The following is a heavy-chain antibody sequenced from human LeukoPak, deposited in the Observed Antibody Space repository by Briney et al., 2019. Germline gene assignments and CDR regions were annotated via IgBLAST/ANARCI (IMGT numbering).Heavy chain of an antibody. V-gene: IGHV3-48*01. CDR3: ALGGPLVPFDY. CDR2: ISSSSSTI. D-gene: IGHD6-6*01. Sequence: GGSLRLSCAASGFTFSSYAMSWVRQAPGKGLEWVSYISSSSSTIYYADSVKGRFTISRDNAKNPLYLQMNSLRAEDTAVYYCALGGPLVPFDYWGQGTLVTVSS. J-gene: IGHJ4*02. CDR1: GFTFSSYA.